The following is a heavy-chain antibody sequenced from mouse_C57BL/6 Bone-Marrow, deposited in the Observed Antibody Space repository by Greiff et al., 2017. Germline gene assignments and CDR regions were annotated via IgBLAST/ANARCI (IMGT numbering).Heavy chain of an antibody. CDR1: GYTFTRYW. CDR3: ARDYGSRCAMDY. V-gene: IGHV1-64*01. CDR2: IHPNSGST. Sequence: QVQLQQPGAELVQPGASVQLSCKASGYTFTRYWMHWVKHRPGQGLEWIGMIHPNSGSTNYNEKFTSKATLAVDKSSSPAYMQLSSLTSEDSAVYYCARDYGSRCAMDYWGQGTSVAVSS. D-gene: IGHD1-1*01. J-gene: IGHJ4*01.